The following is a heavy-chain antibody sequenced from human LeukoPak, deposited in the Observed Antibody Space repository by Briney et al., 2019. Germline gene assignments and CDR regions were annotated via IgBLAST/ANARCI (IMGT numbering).Heavy chain of an antibody. CDR3: AKVGSGSYAQPFDY. J-gene: IGHJ4*02. Sequence: GGSLRLSCAASGFTFTSYAMSWVRQAPGKGLEWVSALSDGGGDSTYYADSVRGRFTISRDNSKNTVYLQMNSLRAEDTAAYYCAKVGSGSYAQPFDYWGQGTLVTVSS. CDR2: LSDGGGDST. V-gene: IGHV3-23*01. D-gene: IGHD3-10*01. CDR1: GFTFTSYA.